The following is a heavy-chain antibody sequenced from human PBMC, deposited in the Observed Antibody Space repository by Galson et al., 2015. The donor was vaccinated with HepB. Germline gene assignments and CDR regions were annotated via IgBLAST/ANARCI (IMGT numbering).Heavy chain of an antibody. Sequence: SVKVSCKASGYTFTSYAMHWVRQAPGQRLEWMGGINAGNGNTKYSQKFQGRVTITRDTSASTAYMELSSLRSEDTAVYYCAGSPSSLSGSYWEVFDYWGQGTLVTVAS. CDR2: INAGNGNT. J-gene: IGHJ4*02. CDR1: GYTFTSYA. V-gene: IGHV1-3*01. CDR3: AGSPSSLSGSYWEVFDY. D-gene: IGHD1-26*01.